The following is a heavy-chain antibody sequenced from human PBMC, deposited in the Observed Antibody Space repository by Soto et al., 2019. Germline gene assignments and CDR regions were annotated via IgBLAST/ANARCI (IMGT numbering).Heavy chain of an antibody. CDR1: GFTFSSYW. D-gene: IGHD3-3*01. CDR2: IKQDGSEK. Sequence: GGSLRLSCAASGFTFSSYWMSWVRQAPGKGLEWVANIKQDGSEKYYVDSVKGRFTISRDNAKNSLYLQMNSLRAEDTAVYYCARADQYYDFWSGYQPDAFDIWGQGTTVTVSS. V-gene: IGHV3-7*01. J-gene: IGHJ3*02. CDR3: ARADQYYDFWSGYQPDAFDI.